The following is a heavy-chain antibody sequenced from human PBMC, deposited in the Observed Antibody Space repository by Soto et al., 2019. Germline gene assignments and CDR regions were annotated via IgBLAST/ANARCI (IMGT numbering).Heavy chain of an antibody. CDR3: ARLKQDYAVA. CDR2: MNPNSGNT. J-gene: IGHJ5*02. Sequence: ASVKVSFKASWYTFTSYYIKWVRLATGQGLEWMGWMNPNSGNTAYAQKFQGRVTMTRNTSISTAYMELSSLRSEDTAVYYCARLKQDYAVAWGQGTLVTVSS. V-gene: IGHV1-8*01. D-gene: IGHD3-16*01. CDR1: WYTFTSYY.